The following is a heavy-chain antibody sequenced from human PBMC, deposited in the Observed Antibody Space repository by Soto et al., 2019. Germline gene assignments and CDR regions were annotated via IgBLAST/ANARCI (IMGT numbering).Heavy chain of an antibody. CDR3: APDPPYCSSTSCYQGDNWFDP. Sequence: QVQLVQSGAEVKKPGSSVKVSCKASGGTFSSYAISWVRQAPGQGLEWMGGIIPIFGTANYAQKFQGRVTITADESTSTAHMELSSLRSEDTAVYYCAPDPPYCSSTSCYQGDNWFDPWGQGTLVTVSS. V-gene: IGHV1-69*01. CDR1: GGTFSSYA. J-gene: IGHJ5*02. CDR2: IIPIFGTA. D-gene: IGHD2-2*01.